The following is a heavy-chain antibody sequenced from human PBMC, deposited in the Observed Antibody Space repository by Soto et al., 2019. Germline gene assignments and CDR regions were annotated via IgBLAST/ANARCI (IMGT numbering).Heavy chain of an antibody. V-gene: IGHV4-59*01. CDR2: IYYSGST. CDR1: GGSISSYY. J-gene: IGHJ6*02. CDR3: ARDTRGIVVVPAAPYYYYYGMDV. D-gene: IGHD2-2*01. Sequence: SETLSLTCTVSGGSISSYYWSWIRQPPGKGLEWIGYIYYSGSTNYNPSLKSRVTISVDTSKNQFSLKLSSVTAADTAVYYCARDTRGIVVVPAAPYYYYYGMDVCGQGTSVTVSS.